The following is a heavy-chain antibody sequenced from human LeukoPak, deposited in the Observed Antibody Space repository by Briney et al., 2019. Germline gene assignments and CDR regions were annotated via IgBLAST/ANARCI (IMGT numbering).Heavy chain of an antibody. Sequence: GGSLRLSCAASGFTVSSNYMSWVRQAPGKGLEWVAVISYDGSNKYYADSVKGRFTISRDNSENTLYLQMNSLRAEDTAVYYCARDKYTAMVIYYFDYWGQGTLVTVSS. CDR3: ARDKYTAMVIYYFDY. V-gene: IGHV3-30*03. CDR1: GFTVSSNY. J-gene: IGHJ4*02. CDR2: ISYDGSNK. D-gene: IGHD5-18*01.